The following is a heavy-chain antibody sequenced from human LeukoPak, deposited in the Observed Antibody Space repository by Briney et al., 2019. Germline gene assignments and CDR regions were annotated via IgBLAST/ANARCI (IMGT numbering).Heavy chain of an antibody. D-gene: IGHD6-19*01. J-gene: IGHJ4*02. CDR3: AREDNSGWLY. CDR2: IYYSGST. CDR1: GGSISGYY. Sequence: PSETLSLTCTVSGGSISGYYWSWIRQPPGKGLEWIGYIYYSGSTNYNPSLKSRVTISVDTSKNQFSLKLSSVTAADTAVYYCAREDNSGWLYWGQGTLVTVS. V-gene: IGHV4-59*01.